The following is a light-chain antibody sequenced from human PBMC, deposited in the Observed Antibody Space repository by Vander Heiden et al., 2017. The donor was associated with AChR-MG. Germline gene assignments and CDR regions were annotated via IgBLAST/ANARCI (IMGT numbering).Light chain of an antibody. CDR3: QQKNNWPQV. CDR1: QSVSSN. V-gene: IGKV3-15*01. CDR2: GAS. J-gene: IGKJ1*01. Sequence: EIVMTQSPATLSVSPGESATLSCRASQSVSSNLAWYQQKPGQAPRLLIYGASTRATGIPARFSGSGSGTEFTLTISILHSEDFAVYYCQQKNNWPQVFGQGTKVEIK.